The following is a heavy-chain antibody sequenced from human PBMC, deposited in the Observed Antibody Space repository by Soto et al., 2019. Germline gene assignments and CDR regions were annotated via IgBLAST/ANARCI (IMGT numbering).Heavy chain of an antibody. Sequence: SETLSLTCTVSGGSISSYYWSWIRQPPGKGLEWIGYIHHSGSTYYNPSLKSRVTISVDTSKNQFSLKLNSVTAADTAVYYCARLPVDAFDIWGQGTMVTVSS. CDR2: IHHSGST. V-gene: IGHV4-59*01. CDR1: GGSISSYY. CDR3: ARLPVDAFDI. J-gene: IGHJ3*02. D-gene: IGHD4-4*01.